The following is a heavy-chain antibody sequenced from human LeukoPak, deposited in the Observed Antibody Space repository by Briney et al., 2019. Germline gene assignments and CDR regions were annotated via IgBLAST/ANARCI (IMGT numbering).Heavy chain of an antibody. D-gene: IGHD1-26*01. CDR1: GYTFTSYY. V-gene: IGHV1-46*01. J-gene: IGHJ5*02. Sequence: ASVKVSCKASGYTFTSYYMHWVRQAPGQGLEWMGIINPSGGSTSYAQKFQGRVTMTRDMSTSTVYMELSSLRSEDTAVYYCAISGSYDNWFDPWGQGTLVTVSS. CDR2: INPSGGST. CDR3: AISGSYDNWFDP.